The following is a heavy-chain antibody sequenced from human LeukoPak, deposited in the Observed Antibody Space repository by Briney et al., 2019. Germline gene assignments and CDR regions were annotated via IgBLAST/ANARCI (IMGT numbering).Heavy chain of an antibody. Sequence: ASVKVSCKASGYTFTGYYMHWVRQAPGQRLERMGWINPNSGGTNYAQKFQGRVTMTRDTSISTAYMELSRLRSDDTAVYYCARDWSDIVVVVAATGWFDPWGQGTLVTVSS. J-gene: IGHJ5*02. V-gene: IGHV1-2*02. D-gene: IGHD2-15*01. CDR1: GYTFTGYY. CDR2: INPNSGGT. CDR3: ARDWSDIVVVVAATGWFDP.